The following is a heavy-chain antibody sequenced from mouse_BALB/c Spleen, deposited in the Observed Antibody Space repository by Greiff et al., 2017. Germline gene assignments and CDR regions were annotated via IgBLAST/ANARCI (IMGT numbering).Heavy chain of an antibody. D-gene: IGHD2-3*01. J-gene: IGHJ3*01. Sequence: EVQLQESGPGLVKPSQSLSLTCTVTGYSITSDYAWNWIRQFPGNKLEWMGYISYSGSTSYNPSLKSRISITRDTSKNQFFLQLNSVTTEDTATYYCARNDGYWFAYWGQGTLVTVSA. CDR2: ISYSGST. CDR1: GYSITSDYA. V-gene: IGHV3-2*02. CDR3: ARNDGYWFAY.